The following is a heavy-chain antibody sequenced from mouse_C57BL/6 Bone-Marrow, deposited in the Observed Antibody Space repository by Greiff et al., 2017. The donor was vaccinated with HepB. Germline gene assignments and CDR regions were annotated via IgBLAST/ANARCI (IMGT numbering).Heavy chain of an antibody. Sequence: EVKLMESGGDLVKPGGSLKLSCAASGFTFSSYGMSWVRQTPDKRLEWVATISSGSSYTYYPDSVKGRFTISRDNAKNTLYLQMSSLKSEDTAMYYCARHAIYYGYDWGQGTTLTGSS. D-gene: IGHD2-2*01. J-gene: IGHJ2*01. CDR1: GFTFSSYG. CDR2: ISSGSSYT. CDR3: ARHAIYYGYD. V-gene: IGHV5-6*01.